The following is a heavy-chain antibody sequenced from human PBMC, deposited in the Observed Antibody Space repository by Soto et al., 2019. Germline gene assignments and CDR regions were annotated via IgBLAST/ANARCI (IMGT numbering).Heavy chain of an antibody. Sequence: PGGSLRLSCAASGFTFSSYAMSWVRQAPGKGLEWVSAISGSGGSTYYADSVKGRFTISRDNSKNTLYLQMNSLRAEDTAVYYCVGNGYCSSTSCYVATAAAYWGQGTLVTVSS. V-gene: IGHV3-23*01. CDR2: ISGSGGST. J-gene: IGHJ4*02. CDR3: VGNGYCSSTSCYVATAAAY. D-gene: IGHD2-2*03. CDR1: GFTFSSYA.